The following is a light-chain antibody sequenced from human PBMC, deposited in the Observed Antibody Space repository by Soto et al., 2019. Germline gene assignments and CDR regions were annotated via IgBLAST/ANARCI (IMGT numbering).Light chain of an antibody. CDR1: QSVSSSY. Sequence: IVLTQSPGTLSLSPGERATLSCRASQSVSSSYLAWYQQKPGQAPRLLIYGASSRATGIPDRFSGSGSGTDFTLTISRLEPEDFAVYYCQQYGSSPLTSGGGTKVEIK. CDR3: QQYGSSPLT. CDR2: GAS. J-gene: IGKJ4*01. V-gene: IGKV3-20*01.